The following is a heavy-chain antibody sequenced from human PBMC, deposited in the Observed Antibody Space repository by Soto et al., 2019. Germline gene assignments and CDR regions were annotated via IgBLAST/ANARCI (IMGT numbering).Heavy chain of an antibody. CDR3: ARGPIQLWLKWLGGMDV. J-gene: IGHJ6*02. CDR1: GFTFSSYA. V-gene: IGHV3-30-3*01. CDR2: ISYDGSNK. Sequence: PGGSLRLSCAASGFTFSSYAMHWVRQAPGKGLEWVAVISYDGSNKYYAESVKGRFTISRDNSKNTLYLQMNSLRAEDTAVYYCARGPIQLWLKWLGGMDVWGQGTTVTVSS. D-gene: IGHD5-18*01.